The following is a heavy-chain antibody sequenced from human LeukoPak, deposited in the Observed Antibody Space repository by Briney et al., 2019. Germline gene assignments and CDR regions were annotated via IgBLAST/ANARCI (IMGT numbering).Heavy chain of an antibody. CDR1: GYTFTSYG. V-gene: IGHV1-18*01. CDR2: ISAYNGNT. D-gene: IGHD3-10*01. CDR3: ARGLERYYGSGSQPFDY. J-gene: IGHJ4*02. Sequence: GASVKVSCKASGYTFTSYGISWVRQAPGQGLEWMGWISAYNGNTNYAQKLQGGVTMTTDTSTGTAYMELRSLRSDDTAVYYCARGLERYYGSGSQPFDYWGQGTLVTVSS.